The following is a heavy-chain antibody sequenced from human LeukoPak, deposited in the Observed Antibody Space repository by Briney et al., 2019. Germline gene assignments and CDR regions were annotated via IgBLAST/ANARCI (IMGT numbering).Heavy chain of an antibody. Sequence: PGGSLRLSCAASGFTFSSYAMSWVRQAPGKGLEWVSAISGSGGSTYYADSVKGRFTISRDNSKNTLYLQMNSLRAEDTAVYYCAKDYYYYDSSGPFDCWGQGTLVTVSS. J-gene: IGHJ4*02. CDR3: AKDYYYYDSSGPFDC. V-gene: IGHV3-23*01. CDR1: GFTFSSYA. CDR2: ISGSGGST. D-gene: IGHD3-22*01.